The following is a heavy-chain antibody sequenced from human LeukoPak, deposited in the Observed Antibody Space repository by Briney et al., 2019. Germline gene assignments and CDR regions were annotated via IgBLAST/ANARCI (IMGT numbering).Heavy chain of an antibody. CDR3: TRDPQAFYYDSSGYPFDY. V-gene: IGHV3-49*04. CDR2: IRSKAYGGTT. D-gene: IGHD3-22*01. CDR1: GFTFGDYA. J-gene: IGHJ4*02. Sequence: GGSLRLSCTASGFTFGDYAMSWVRQAPGKGLEWVGFIRSKAYGGTTEYAASVKGRFTISRDDSKSIAYLQMNSLKTEDTAVYYCTRDPQAFYYDSSGYPFDYWGQGTLVTVSS.